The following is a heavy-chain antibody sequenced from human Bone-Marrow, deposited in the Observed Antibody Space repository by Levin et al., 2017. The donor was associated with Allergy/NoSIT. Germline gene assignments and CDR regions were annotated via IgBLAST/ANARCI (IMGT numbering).Heavy chain of an antibody. CDR3: ARGAMVRGVIISDY. V-gene: IGHV4-38-2*01. D-gene: IGHD3-10*01. Sequence: PSETLSLTCAVSGYSISSGYYWGWIRQPPGKGLEWIGSIYHSGSTYYNPSLKSRVTISVDTSKNQFSLKLSSVTAADTAVYYCARGAMVRGVIISDYWGQGTLVTVSS. CDR1: GYSISSGYY. J-gene: IGHJ4*02. CDR2: IYHSGST.